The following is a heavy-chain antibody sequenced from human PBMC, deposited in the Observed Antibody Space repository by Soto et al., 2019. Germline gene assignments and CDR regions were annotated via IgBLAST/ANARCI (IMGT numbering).Heavy chain of an antibody. Sequence: QVQLQESGPGLVKPSETLSLTCTVSGGSISTYYWTWIRQPPGKGLEWIGYNYHSGSPNYNPSLKSRVTISVDTSKKQFSLKLSSVTAADTAVYYCARGTLGLDSWGQGILVTVSS. CDR2: NYHSGSP. V-gene: IGHV4-59*12. J-gene: IGHJ4*02. CDR3: ARGTLGLDS. D-gene: IGHD7-27*01. CDR1: GGSISTYY.